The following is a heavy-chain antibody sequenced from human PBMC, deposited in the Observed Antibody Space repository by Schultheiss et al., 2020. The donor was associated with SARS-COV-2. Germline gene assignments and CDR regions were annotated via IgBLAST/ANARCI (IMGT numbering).Heavy chain of an antibody. V-gene: IGHV4-34*01. CDR2: INHSGST. D-gene: IGHD5-18*01. J-gene: IGHJ4*02. Sequence: SETLSLTCAVYGGSISSYYWGWIRQPPGKGLEWIGEINHSGSTNYNPSLKSRVTISVDTSKNQFSLKLSSVTAADTAVYYCARQAGYSSGLGFDYWGQGTLVTVSS. CDR3: ARQAGYSSGLGFDY. CDR1: GGSISSYY.